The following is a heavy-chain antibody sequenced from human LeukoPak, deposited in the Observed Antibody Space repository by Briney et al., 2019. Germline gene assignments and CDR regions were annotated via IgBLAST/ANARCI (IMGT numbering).Heavy chain of an antibody. D-gene: IGHD6-13*01. V-gene: IGHV3-30*18. CDR2: ISYDGSNK. CDR1: GFTFSSYG. Sequence: GRSLRLSCAASGFTFSSYGMHWVRQAPGKGLEWVAVISYDGSNKYYADSVKGRFTISRDNSKNTLYLQMNSLRAEDTAVYYCAKDSHPRTGYSSSWYFGRKYYYYGMDVWGQGTTVTVSS. J-gene: IGHJ6*02. CDR3: AKDSHPRTGYSSSWYFGRKYYYYGMDV.